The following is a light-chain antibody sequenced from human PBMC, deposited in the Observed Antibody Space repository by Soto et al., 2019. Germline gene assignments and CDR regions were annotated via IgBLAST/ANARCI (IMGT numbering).Light chain of an antibody. CDR2: ETS. V-gene: IGKV3-20*01. J-gene: IGKJ1*01. Sequence: EIVLTQSPGTLSLSPGERATLSCRASQSVSAGYFAWYQQKPGQAPSLLIYETSSRTTGIPDRFSGSGSGTDFTLTIRRLGPEDLAVYYCQQYGDSPTFGQGTKVELK. CDR3: QQYGDSPT. CDR1: QSVSAGY.